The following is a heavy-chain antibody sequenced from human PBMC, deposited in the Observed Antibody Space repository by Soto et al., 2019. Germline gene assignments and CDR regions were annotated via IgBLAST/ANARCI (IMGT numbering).Heavy chain of an antibody. CDR3: AREAVDYYGLGSYYNYYDYGLDV. J-gene: IGHJ6*02. CDR1: GGTFSSFA. V-gene: IGHV1-69*01. Sequence: QVQLVQSGAEVKKPGSSVKVSCKTSGGTFSSFAISWVRQAPGQGLEWMGGIIPISGTANYAQKFQGRVTITEEESSSTAYRDMSRLRSEDTAVYYCAREAVDYYGLGSYYNYYDYGLDVCGQGPTVTVSS. D-gene: IGHD3-10*01. CDR2: IIPISGTA.